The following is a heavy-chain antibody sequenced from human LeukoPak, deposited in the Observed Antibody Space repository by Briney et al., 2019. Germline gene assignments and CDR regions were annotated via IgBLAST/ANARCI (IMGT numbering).Heavy chain of an antibody. D-gene: IGHD3-22*01. V-gene: IGHV3-53*01. Sequence: PGGSLRLSCAASGFTVSSNYMSWVRQAPGKGLEWVSVIYSGGSTYYADSVKGRFTISRDNSKNTLYLQMNSLRAEDTAVYYCARGAYYYDSSSTGGAFDIWGQGTMVIVSS. CDR1: GFTVSSNY. CDR3: ARGAYYYDSSSTGGAFDI. J-gene: IGHJ3*02. CDR2: IYSGGST.